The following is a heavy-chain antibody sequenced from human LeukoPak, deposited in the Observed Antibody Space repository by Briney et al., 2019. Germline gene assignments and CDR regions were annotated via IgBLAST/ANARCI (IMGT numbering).Heavy chain of an antibody. CDR1: GFTFSSYS. CDR2: ISSSSSYI. J-gene: IGHJ5*02. CDR3: ARDRLFMTWEQQLVVLRGPWFDP. V-gene: IGHV3-21*01. D-gene: IGHD6-13*01. Sequence: PGGSLRLSCAASGFTFSSYSMNWVRQAPGKGLEWVSSISSSSSYIYYADSVKGRFTISRDNAKNSLYLQMNSLRAEDTAVYYCARDRLFMTWEQQLVVLRGPWFDPWGQGTLVTVSS.